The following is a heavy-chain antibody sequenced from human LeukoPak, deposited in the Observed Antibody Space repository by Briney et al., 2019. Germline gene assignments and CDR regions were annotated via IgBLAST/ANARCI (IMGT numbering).Heavy chain of an antibody. CDR3: TTDIHVRGVITPPFDY. J-gene: IGHJ4*02. CDR1: GYTFTSYA. D-gene: IGHD3-10*01. Sequence: ASVKVSCKASGYTFTSYAMHWVRQAPGQRLEWMGWINAGNGNTKYSQKFQGRVTITRDTSASTACMELSSLRSEDTAVYYCTTDIHVRGVITPPFDYWGQGTLVTVSS. V-gene: IGHV1-3*01. CDR2: INAGNGNT.